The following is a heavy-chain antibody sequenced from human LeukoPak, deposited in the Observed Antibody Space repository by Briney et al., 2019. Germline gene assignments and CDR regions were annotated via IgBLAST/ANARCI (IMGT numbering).Heavy chain of an antibody. J-gene: IGHJ4*02. CDR3: DAYSSSWSY. CDR1: GGSISSSSYY. D-gene: IGHD6-13*01. CDR2: IYYSGST. V-gene: IGHV4-39*01. Sequence: PSETLSLTCTVSGGSISSSSYYWGWIRQPPGKGLEWIGSIYYSGSTYYNPSLKSRVTISVDTSKNQFSLKLSSVTAADTAVYYCDAYSSSWSYWGQGTLVTVSS.